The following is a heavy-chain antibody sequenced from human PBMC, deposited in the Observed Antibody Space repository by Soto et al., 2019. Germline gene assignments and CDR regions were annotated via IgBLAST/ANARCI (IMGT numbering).Heavy chain of an antibody. J-gene: IGHJ5*02. Sequence: SETLSLTCTVSGGSISSYYWSWIRQPPGKGLEWIGYIYYSGSTKYNPPLKSRVTISVDTSKNQFSLKLSSVTAADTAVYYCARQSCSSTSCYSWVRWFDPWGQGTLVNVS. CDR2: IYYSGST. V-gene: IGHV4-59*08. D-gene: IGHD2-2*01. CDR3: ARQSCSSTSCYSWVRWFDP. CDR1: GGSISSYY.